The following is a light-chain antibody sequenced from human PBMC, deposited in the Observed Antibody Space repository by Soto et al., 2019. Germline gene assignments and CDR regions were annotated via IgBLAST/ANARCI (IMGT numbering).Light chain of an antibody. CDR1: QIVSSN. Sequence: EVVMTHFPATLSVSPGERATLSCRASQIVSSNLAWYQQKPGKAPRLLIYGASNRATGIPARSSGSGSGTEFTLNISSLQSEDFAVYYCQQYEKWPPSITFGQGTRLEIK. CDR2: GAS. V-gene: IGKV3-15*01. J-gene: IGKJ5*01. CDR3: QQYEKWPPSIT.